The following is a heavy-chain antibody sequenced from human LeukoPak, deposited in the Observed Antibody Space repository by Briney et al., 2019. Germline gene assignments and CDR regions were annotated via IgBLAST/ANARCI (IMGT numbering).Heavy chain of an antibody. CDR1: GFTLSSYW. D-gene: IGHD1-1*01. CDR3: ARGRHTTGDY. V-gene: IGHV3-74*01. CDR2: ISSDGSST. J-gene: IGHJ4*02. Sequence: GGALRLSCAASGFTLSSYWMHWVRQAPGKGLVWGSRISSDGSSTTYADPVKGRFTISRDNAKNTLYLQMNSLRAEDTAVYYCARGRHTTGDYWGQGTLVTVSS.